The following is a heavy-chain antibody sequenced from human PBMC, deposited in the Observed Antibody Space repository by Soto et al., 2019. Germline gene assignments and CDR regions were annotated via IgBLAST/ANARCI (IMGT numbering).Heavy chain of an antibody. CDR3: ARDPFPYRSGWYGIVF. V-gene: IGHV3-30*04. D-gene: IGHD6-19*01. CDR2: ISYDGTNK. J-gene: IGHJ2*01. Sequence: GGSLRLSCAASGFMFSAYAMLWVRQAPGKGLEWVAAISYDGTNKYYADSIKGRFTISRDNSANTLFLQVNSLRREDTAMYYCARDPFPYRSGWYGIVFWGPGILGSV. CDR1: GFMFSAYA.